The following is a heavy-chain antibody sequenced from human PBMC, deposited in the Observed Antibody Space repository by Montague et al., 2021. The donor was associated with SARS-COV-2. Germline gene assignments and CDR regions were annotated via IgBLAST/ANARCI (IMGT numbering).Heavy chain of an antibody. CDR2: IYSGGSST. D-gene: IGHD3-3*01. Sequence: SLRLSCAASGFTFSSYAMSWVRQAPGKGLEWVSVIYSGGSSTYYADSVKGRFTISRDDSKNTLYLQMNSLRAEDAAVYYLAKVTNVHYDFWSGYRGGYFDYWGQGTLVTVSS. V-gene: IGHV3-23*03. CDR3: AKVTNVHYDFWSGYRGGYFDY. CDR1: GFTFSSYA. J-gene: IGHJ4*02.